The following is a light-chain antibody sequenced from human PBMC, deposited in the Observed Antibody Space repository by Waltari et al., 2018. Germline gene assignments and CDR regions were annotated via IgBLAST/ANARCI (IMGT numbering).Light chain of an antibody. CDR1: QSLVHSDGNTY. CDR3: MQRLEFPYT. CDR2: KIS. Sequence: DVVMTQSPLSLPVTLGQPASISCRSSQSLVHSDGNTYLNWFQQRPGQSPRRLIYKISNRDSGVPDRFSGSGSGRNFSLQISRVEADDVGVYYCMQRLEFPYTFGRGTRL. J-gene: IGKJ2*01. V-gene: IGKV2-30*02.